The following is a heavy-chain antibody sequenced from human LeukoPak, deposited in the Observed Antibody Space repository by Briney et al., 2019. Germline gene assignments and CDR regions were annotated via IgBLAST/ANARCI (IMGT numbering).Heavy chain of an antibody. CDR2: IYYSGST. CDR3: ARETLEGKFDP. J-gene: IGHJ5*02. CDR1: GGSISNYY. Sequence: SETLSLTCTVSGGSISNYYWSWIRQPPGKGLEWIGYIYYSGSTNYSPSLKSRVTMSVDTSKNQFSLKLSSVTAADTALYFCARETLEGKFDPWGQGTLVTVSS. D-gene: IGHD1-1*01. V-gene: IGHV4-59*01.